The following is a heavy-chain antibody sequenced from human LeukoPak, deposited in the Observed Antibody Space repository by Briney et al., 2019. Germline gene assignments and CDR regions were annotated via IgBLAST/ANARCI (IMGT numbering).Heavy chain of an antibody. J-gene: IGHJ4*02. CDR1: GYTFTSYG. CDR3: ATEPQRYCSGGSCYTRLYYFDY. V-gene: IGHV1-18*01. Sequence: ASVKVSCKASGYTFTSYGISWVRQAPGQGLEWMGWISAYNGNTNYAQKLQGRVTMTTDTSTSTAYMELRSLRSEDTAVYYCATEPQRYCSGGSCYTRLYYFDYWGQGTLVTVSS. CDR2: ISAYNGNT. D-gene: IGHD2-15*01.